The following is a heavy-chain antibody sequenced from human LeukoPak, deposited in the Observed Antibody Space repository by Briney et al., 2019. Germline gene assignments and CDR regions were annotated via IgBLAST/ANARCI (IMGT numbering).Heavy chain of an antibody. CDR1: GFSFSSYS. V-gene: IGHV3-21*01. CDR3: ARVYRSGDFDY. Sequence: GGSLTLSCAASGFSFSSYSMNWVRQPPGQGLEWVSSVSSISTYIYYAASVMGRFTISRDNAKNSLYLQMNSLRAEDRAVYYCARVYRSGDFDYWGQGTLVTVSS. D-gene: IGHD6-19*01. CDR2: VSSISTYI. J-gene: IGHJ4*02.